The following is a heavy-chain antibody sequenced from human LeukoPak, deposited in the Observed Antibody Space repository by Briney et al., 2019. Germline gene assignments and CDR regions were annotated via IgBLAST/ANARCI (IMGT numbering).Heavy chain of an antibody. J-gene: IGHJ4*02. CDR2: ISGSGGST. D-gene: IGHD1-20*01. Sequence: GGSLRLSRAASGFTFSSYAMSWVRQAPGKGLEWVSDISGSGGSTYYADSVKGRFTISRDNSKNTLYLQMNSLRAEDTAVYYCAKKILTGTSPGFDYWGQGTLVTVSS. CDR3: AKKILTGTSPGFDY. CDR1: GFTFSSYA. V-gene: IGHV3-23*01.